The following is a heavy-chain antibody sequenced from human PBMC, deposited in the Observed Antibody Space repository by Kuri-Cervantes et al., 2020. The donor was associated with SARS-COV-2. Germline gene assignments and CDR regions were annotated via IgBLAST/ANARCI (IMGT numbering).Heavy chain of an antibody. J-gene: IGHJ6*02. Sequence: GGSLRLSCAASGFKFSRTDMHWVRQAPGKGLEWVAFISYDGNNKKCIASGKGRFTISRDNSQNKLYLQMRSLRPEDTAMYYCARDVKRITIFGVVIAYGMDVWGQGTTVTVSS. CDR3: ARDVKRITIFGVVIAYGMDV. D-gene: IGHD3-3*01. CDR2: ISYDGNNK. CDR1: GFKFSRTD. V-gene: IGHV3-30*03.